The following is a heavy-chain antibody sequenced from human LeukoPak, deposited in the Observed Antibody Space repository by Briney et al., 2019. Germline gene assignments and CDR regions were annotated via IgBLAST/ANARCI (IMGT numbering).Heavy chain of an antibody. CDR3: ATYRQVLLPFES. D-gene: IGHD5-18*01. Sequence: ASVKVSCKASGYAFTSYGINWVRQATGQGLEWMGWMNPNSGNTGYAQKFQGRVTMTRNTSISTAYMELSSLRSEDTAIYYCATYRQVLLPFESWGQGTLVTVSS. CDR2: MNPNSGNT. J-gene: IGHJ4*02. V-gene: IGHV1-8*01. CDR1: GYAFTSYG.